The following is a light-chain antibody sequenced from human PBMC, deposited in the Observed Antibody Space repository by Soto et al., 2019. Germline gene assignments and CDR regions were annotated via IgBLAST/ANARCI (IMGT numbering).Light chain of an antibody. Sequence: QAVVTQPPSASGSPGHSVTISCTGTSSDIGGYNYVSWYQQHPGKAPKLMIFEIYKRPSGVPDRFSGSKSGNTASLTVSGLQAEDEADYYCSLYAGSNNVVFGGGTKVTVL. CDR3: SLYAGSNNVV. CDR2: EIY. J-gene: IGLJ2*01. V-gene: IGLV2-8*01. CDR1: SSDIGGYNY.